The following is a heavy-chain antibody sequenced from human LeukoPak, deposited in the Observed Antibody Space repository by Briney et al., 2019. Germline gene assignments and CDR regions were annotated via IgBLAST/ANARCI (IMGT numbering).Heavy chain of an antibody. CDR3: ARLPAAIPIYYGMDV. CDR2: ISSSSSYI. V-gene: IGHV3-21*01. CDR1: GFTFSSYS. D-gene: IGHD2-2*01. J-gene: IGHJ6*02. Sequence: GGSLRLSCEASGFTFSSYSMNWVRQAPGKGLEWVSSISSSSSYIYYADSLKGRFTISRDNAKNSLYLQMNSLRAEDTAVYCCARLPAAIPIYYGMDVWGQGTTVTVSS.